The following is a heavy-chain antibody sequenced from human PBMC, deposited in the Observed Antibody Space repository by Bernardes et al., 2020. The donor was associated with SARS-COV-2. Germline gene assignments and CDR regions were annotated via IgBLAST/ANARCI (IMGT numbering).Heavy chain of an antibody. CDR3: ASSRFQGIITIFGYYYGMDV. J-gene: IGHJ6*02. CDR2: IYSGGST. D-gene: IGHD3-3*01. Sequence: GGSLRLSCAASGFTVSSNYMSWVRQAPGKGLEWVSVIYSGGSTYYADSVKGRFTISRDNSKNTLYLQMNSLRAEDTAVYYCASSRFQGIITIFGYYYGMDVWGQGTTVTVSS. V-gene: IGHV3-53*01. CDR1: GFTVSSNY.